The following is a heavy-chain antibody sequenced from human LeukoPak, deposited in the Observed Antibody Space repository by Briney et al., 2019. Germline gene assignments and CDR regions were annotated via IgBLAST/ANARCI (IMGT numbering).Heavy chain of an antibody. Sequence: ASVKVSCKASGYTFTGYYIHWVRQAPGQGLEWMGWINPNSGGTNYAQKFQGRVTMTRDTSISTAYMDLSRLRSDDTAVYYCAIYNSGSYERGGLFDAFDIWGQGTMVTVSS. CDR2: INPNSGGT. J-gene: IGHJ3*02. CDR1: GYTFTGYY. D-gene: IGHD1-26*01. V-gene: IGHV1-2*02. CDR3: AIYNSGSYERGGLFDAFDI.